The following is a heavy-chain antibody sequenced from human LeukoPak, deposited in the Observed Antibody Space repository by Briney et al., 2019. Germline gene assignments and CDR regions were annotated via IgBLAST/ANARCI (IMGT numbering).Heavy chain of an antibody. CDR1: GFTFSTYE. CDR3: ARDPGRYYRDSYSYYVNDAFDI. CDR2: ISDCGTTI. Sequence: PGGSLRLSCAASGFTFSTYEMNWVRQAPGKGLEWISYISDCGTTIYYADSVKGRFTISRDNAKSSLFLQMNSLRAEDTAVYYCARDPGRYYRDSYSYYVNDAFDIWGQGTVVTVSA. V-gene: IGHV3-48*03. D-gene: IGHD3-22*01. J-gene: IGHJ3*02.